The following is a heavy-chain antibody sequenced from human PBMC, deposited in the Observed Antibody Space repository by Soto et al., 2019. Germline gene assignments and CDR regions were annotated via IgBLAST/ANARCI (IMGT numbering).Heavy chain of an antibody. CDR1: GFSLTTSGVG. J-gene: IGHJ6*02. CDR2: IYWDDDK. V-gene: IGHV2-5*02. CDR3: AHKSLVPFGMDV. D-gene: IGHD3-10*01. Sequence: QITLKESGPPLVKPTQPLTLTCTFSGFSLTTSGVGVGWIRQPPGKALEWLALIYWDDDKRYSPSLKNRLTITKDTSRNQVVLTLIDLDPVDTATYYCAHKSLVPFGMDVWGQGTMVTVAS.